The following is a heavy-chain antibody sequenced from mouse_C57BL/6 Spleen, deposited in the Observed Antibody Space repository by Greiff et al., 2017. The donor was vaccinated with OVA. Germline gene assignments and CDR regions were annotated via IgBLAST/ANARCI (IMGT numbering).Heavy chain of an antibody. J-gene: IGHJ1*03. CDR1: GYAFSSSW. CDR3: ARGGNHWYFDV. V-gene: IGHV1-82*01. Sequence: QVQLQQSGPELVKPGASVKISCKASGYAFSSSWMNWVKQRPGKGLEWIGRIYPGDGDTNYNGKFKGKGRLTVDKSSSTADMQLSSLTSEDAAVYFCARGGNHWYFDVWGTGTTVTVSS. CDR2: IYPGDGDT. D-gene: IGHD2-1*01.